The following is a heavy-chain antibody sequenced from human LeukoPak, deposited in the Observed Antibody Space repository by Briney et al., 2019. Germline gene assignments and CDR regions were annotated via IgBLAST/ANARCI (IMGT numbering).Heavy chain of an antibody. J-gene: IGHJ4*02. D-gene: IGHD6-19*01. V-gene: IGHV4-4*07. CDR2: IYTSVST. Sequence: EWIGRIYTSVSTNYNPSLKSRVTMSVDTSKNQFSLKLSSVTAADTAVYYCARVGIAVALDYWGQGTLVTVSS. CDR3: ARVGIAVALDY.